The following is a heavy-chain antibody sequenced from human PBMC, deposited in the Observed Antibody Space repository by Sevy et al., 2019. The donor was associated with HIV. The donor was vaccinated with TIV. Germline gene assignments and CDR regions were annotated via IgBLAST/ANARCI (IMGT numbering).Heavy chain of an antibody. V-gene: IGHV3-11*01. Sequence: GGSLRLSCAASGFTFSDYYMSWLRQAPGKWLEWVTYISSDGNNMFYADSVKGRFTISRDNAQKSLFLQMNSLRADDTAVYYCARDRRGDSSGSYYWYFDLWGRGTLVTVSS. CDR1: GFTFSDYY. J-gene: IGHJ2*01. CDR3: ARDRRGDSSGSYYWYFDL. CDR2: ISSDGNNM. D-gene: IGHD3-22*01.